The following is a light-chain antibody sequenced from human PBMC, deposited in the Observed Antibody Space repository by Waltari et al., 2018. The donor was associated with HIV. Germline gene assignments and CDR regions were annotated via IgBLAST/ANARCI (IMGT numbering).Light chain of an antibody. CDR1: SSDVGGSDY. CDR3: TSYAGSDEYV. V-gene: IGLV2-8*01. CDR2: EGS. Sequence: QSALTQPPSAFGSPGQSVTISCTGTSSDVGGSDYVSWYQHHPGKVPRLIMYEGSKRPSGVPDRFSGFKSGNTASLTVSGLQAEDEADYYCTSYAGSDEYVFGTGTKVTVL. J-gene: IGLJ1*01.